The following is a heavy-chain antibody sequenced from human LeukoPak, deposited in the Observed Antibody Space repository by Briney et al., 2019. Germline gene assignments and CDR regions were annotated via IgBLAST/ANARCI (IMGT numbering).Heavy chain of an antibody. CDR3: VRFGSRWFLDY. D-gene: IGHD6-13*01. Sequence: GGSLRPSCAASGFTFSSYEMNWVRQAPGKGLEWVSYISSSSAIYYADSVKGRFTISRDNAKNSLYLQMNSLRAEDTAVYYCVRFGSRWFLDYWGQGTLVTVSS. J-gene: IGHJ4*02. V-gene: IGHV3-48*03. CDR2: ISSSSAI. CDR1: GFTFSSYE.